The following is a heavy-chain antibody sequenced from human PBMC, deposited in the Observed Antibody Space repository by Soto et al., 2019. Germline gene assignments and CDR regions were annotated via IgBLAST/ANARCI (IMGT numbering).Heavy chain of an antibody. CDR2: IHYSGRT. V-gene: IGHV4-59*12. D-gene: IGHD1-26*01. J-gene: IGHJ4*02. CDR3: VRVGVGIGNRFDS. Sequence: SETLSLTCSVSNGSISGFYWTWIRQPPGKIPEWIGYIHYSGRTDYNPSLTSRATMSVDTSKNQFSLNLKSITAADTAVYYCVRVGVGIGNRFDSWGRGTLVTVSS. CDR1: NGSISGFY.